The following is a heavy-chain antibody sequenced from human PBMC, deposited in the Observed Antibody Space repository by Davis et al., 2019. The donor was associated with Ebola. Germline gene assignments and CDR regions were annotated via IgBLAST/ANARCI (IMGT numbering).Heavy chain of an antibody. Sequence: GESLKISCAASGFTFSSYAMSWVRQAPGKGLEWVSAISGSGGSTYYADSVKGRFTISRDNSKNTLYLQMNSLRAEDTAVYYCAKSNPRWELLPYYFDYWGQGTLVTVSS. CDR2: ISGSGGST. CDR1: GFTFSSYA. V-gene: IGHV3-23*01. D-gene: IGHD1-26*01. J-gene: IGHJ4*02. CDR3: AKSNPRWELLPYYFDY.